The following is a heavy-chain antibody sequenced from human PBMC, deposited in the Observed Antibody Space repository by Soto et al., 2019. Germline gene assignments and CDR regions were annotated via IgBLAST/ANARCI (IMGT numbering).Heavy chain of an antibody. D-gene: IGHD4-17*01. CDR1: GGSISRGVYS. Sequence: QLQLPESGSGLVKPSQTLSLTCAVSGGSISRGVYSCSWIRQPPGKRLGWMGYIYHSGSTYYNPSLKSRITISVDRSKDQFSLKLSSVTAADTAVYYCARAHYGDYGYGMDVWGQGTTVTVSS. V-gene: IGHV4-30-2*01. CDR2: IYHSGST. CDR3: ARAHYGDYGYGMDV. J-gene: IGHJ6*02.